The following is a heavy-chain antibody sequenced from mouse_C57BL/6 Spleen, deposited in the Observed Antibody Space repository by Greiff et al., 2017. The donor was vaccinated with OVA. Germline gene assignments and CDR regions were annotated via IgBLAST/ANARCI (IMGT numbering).Heavy chain of an antibody. CDR1: GYTFTSYT. CDR3: ARSRDGNPWFAY. Sequence: VKLQESGADLARPGASVKMSCKASGYTFTSYTMHWVKQRPGQGLEWIGYINPSSGYTKYNQKFKDKATLTADKSSSTAYMQLSSLTSEDSAVYYCARSRDGNPWFAYWGQGTLVTVSA. J-gene: IGHJ3*01. CDR2: INPSSGYT. D-gene: IGHD2-1*01. V-gene: IGHV1-4*01.